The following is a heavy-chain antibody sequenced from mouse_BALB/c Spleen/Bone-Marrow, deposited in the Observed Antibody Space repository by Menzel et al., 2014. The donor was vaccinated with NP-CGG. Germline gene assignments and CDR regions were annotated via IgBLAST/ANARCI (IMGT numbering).Heavy chain of an antibody. D-gene: IGHD1-1*01. Sequence: LVESGAELVKPGASVKLSCTASGFNTKDTYMHWVKQRPEQGLEWIGRIDPANGNTKYDPKFQGKATITADTSSNTAYLQLSSLTSEDTAVYYCASYYYGSSLFAYWGQGTLVTVSA. CDR3: ASYYYGSSLFAY. CDR2: IDPANGNT. V-gene: IGHV14-3*02. J-gene: IGHJ3*01. CDR1: GFNTKDTY.